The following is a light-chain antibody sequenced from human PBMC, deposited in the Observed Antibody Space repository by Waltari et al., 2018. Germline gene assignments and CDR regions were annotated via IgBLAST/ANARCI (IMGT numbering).Light chain of an antibody. J-gene: IGLJ2*01. CDR1: SSNIGSNT. CDR3: AAWDDSLSALV. CDR2: SNN. V-gene: IGLV1-44*01. Sequence: QSVLTQPPSASGTPGQRVTISCSGSSSNIGSNTVNWDQQLPGTAPKLLIYSNNQRPSGVPDRFSGSKSGTSASLAISGLQAEDEADYYCAAWDDSLSALVFGGGTQLTVL.